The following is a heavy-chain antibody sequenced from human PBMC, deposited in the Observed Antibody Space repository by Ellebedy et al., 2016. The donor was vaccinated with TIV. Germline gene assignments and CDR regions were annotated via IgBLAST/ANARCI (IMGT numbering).Heavy chain of an antibody. CDR2: IKQDGSEK. V-gene: IGHV3-7*01. CDR3: ARDQWLGRAYYFDS. J-gene: IGHJ4*02. Sequence: GESLKISCGTSGFNFSNYWMTWVRQAPGKGLEWVANIKQDGSEKYYVDSVKGRFSISRDNTKNSLYLQMNSLTDEDTAVYYCARDQWLGRAYYFDSWGQGTLVTVSS. CDR1: GFNFSNYW. D-gene: IGHD6-19*01.